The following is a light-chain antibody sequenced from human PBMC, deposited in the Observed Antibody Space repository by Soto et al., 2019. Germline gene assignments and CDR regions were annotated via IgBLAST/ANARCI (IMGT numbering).Light chain of an antibody. J-gene: IGKJ1*01. CDR3: QQYERLPPT. Sequence: DIQMTQSPSSLSASVGDRVTITCQASHDISLYLNWYQQKPGKAPKLLIYDASNLQRGVPSRFSGSGSGTGFTFTISSLQPEDIAKYYCQQYERLPPTFGQGTKVEI. CDR2: DAS. V-gene: IGKV1-33*01. CDR1: HDISLY.